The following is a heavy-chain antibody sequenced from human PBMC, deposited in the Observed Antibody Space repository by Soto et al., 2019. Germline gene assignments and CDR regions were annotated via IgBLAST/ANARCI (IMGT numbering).Heavy chain of an antibody. Sequence: EVQLLESGGGLVQPGGSLGLSCAASQSTFSNYAMGWVRQPPGKGLEWVSAIGGSGGRPHYADSVKGRFTISRDNSKNTLYLQMNSLRAEDTAVYYCAKTAEAVAGTVYDSWGQGTLVTVSS. CDR2: IGGSGGRP. CDR1: QSTFSNYA. V-gene: IGHV3-23*01. CDR3: AKTAEAVAGTVYDS. D-gene: IGHD6-19*01. J-gene: IGHJ4*02.